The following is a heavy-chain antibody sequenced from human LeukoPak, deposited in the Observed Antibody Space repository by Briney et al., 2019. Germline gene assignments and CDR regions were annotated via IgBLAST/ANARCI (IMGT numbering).Heavy chain of an antibody. CDR1: GFTFSTYW. CDR2: INQHGSKK. D-gene: IGHD3-3*01. CDR3: ARGKYDFWSAYSYYYYYYMDV. J-gene: IGHJ6*03. Sequence: GGSLRLSCAASGFTFSTYWMSWVRQAPGKGLEWVANINQHGSKKYYVDSVKGRFTISRDNAKNSLYLQMNSLRAEDTAVYYCARGKYDFWSAYSYYYYYYMDVWGKGTTVTVSS. V-gene: IGHV3-7*01.